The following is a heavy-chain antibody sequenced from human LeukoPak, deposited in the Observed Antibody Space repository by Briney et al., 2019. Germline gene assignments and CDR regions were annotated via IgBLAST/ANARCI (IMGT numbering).Heavy chain of an antibody. J-gene: IGHJ4*02. CDR2: ITASSSST. V-gene: IGHV3-23*01. CDR3: ARDLAWGAFDY. D-gene: IGHD7-27*01. CDR1: GFTFSNYG. Sequence: GGSLRLSCEASGFTFSNYGMSWVRQAPGKGLEWVSAITASSSSTHDADSVQGRFTISRDDSKNTLSLQMNSLRVEDTAVYYCARDLAWGAFDYWGQGTLVTVSS.